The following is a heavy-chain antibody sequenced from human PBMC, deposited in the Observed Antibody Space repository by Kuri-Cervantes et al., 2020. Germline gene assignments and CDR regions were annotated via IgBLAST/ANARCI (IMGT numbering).Heavy chain of an antibody. Sequence: GSLRLSCAVYGGSFSGYYWSWIRQPPGKGLEWIGEINHSGSTNYNPSLKSRVTISVDTSKNQFSLKLSSVTAADKAVYYCAREKMVRGVISRVWFDPWGQGTLVTVSS. CDR1: GGSFSGYY. CDR2: INHSGST. D-gene: IGHD3-10*01. CDR3: AREKMVRGVISRVWFDP. V-gene: IGHV4-34*01. J-gene: IGHJ5*02.